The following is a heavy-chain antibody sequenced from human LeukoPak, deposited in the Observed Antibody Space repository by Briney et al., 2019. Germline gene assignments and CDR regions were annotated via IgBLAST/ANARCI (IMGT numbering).Heavy chain of an antibody. Sequence: ASVKVSCKASGGTFSSYAISWVRQAPGQGLEWMGGIIPIFGTENYAQKFQGRVTITTDESTSTAYMELSSLRSEDTAVYYCAREREGLGYCSSTSCYTNWFDPWGQGTLVTVSS. D-gene: IGHD2-2*02. CDR2: IIPIFGTE. V-gene: IGHV1-69*05. CDR1: GGTFSSYA. J-gene: IGHJ5*02. CDR3: AREREGLGYCSSTSCYTNWFDP.